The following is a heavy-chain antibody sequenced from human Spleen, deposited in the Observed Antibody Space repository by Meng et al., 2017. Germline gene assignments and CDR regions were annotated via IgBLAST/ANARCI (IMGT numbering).Heavy chain of an antibody. J-gene: IGHJ4*02. CDR1: GFAFDEYG. Sequence: GESLKISCAASGFAFDEYGMSWVRQAPGKGLEWVSGIDWIGGSTGYADSVKGRFTISRDNAKTSLYLQMNSLRDEDTAVYYCARAENYGGIYYWGQGTLVTVSS. CDR2: IDWIGGST. V-gene: IGHV3-20*04. CDR3: ARAENYGGIYY. D-gene: IGHD4-23*01.